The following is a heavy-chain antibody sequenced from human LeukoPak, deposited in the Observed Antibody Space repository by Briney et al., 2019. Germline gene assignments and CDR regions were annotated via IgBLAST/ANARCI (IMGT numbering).Heavy chain of an antibody. CDR3: AKRAGGYSGYGSLVSDY. CDR2: ISGSGGST. CDR1: GFTFSSYA. V-gene: IGHV3-23*01. J-gene: IGHJ4*02. D-gene: IGHD5-12*01. Sequence: PGASLRLSCAASGFTFSSYAMSWVRQAPGKGLEWVSAISGSGGSTYYADSVKGRFTISRDNSKNTLYLQMNSLRAEDTAVYYWAKRAGGYSGYGSLVSDYWGQGTLVTVSS.